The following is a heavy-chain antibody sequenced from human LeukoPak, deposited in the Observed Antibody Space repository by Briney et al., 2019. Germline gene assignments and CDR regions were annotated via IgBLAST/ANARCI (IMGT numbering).Heavy chain of an antibody. J-gene: IGHJ4*02. D-gene: IGHD4-17*01. Sequence: ASVTVSCKASGYTFTSYGISWVRQAPGQGLEWMGIINPSGGSTSYAQKFQGRVTMTRDTSTSTVYMELSSLRSEDTAVYYCARDSRDYGTYWGQGTLVTVSS. CDR3: ARDSRDYGTY. CDR2: INPSGGST. V-gene: IGHV1-46*01. CDR1: GYTFTSYG.